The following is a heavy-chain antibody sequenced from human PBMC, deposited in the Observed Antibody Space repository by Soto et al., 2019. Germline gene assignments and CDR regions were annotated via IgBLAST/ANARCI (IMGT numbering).Heavy chain of an antibody. V-gene: IGHV3-20*01. CDR1: GFTFDDYG. D-gene: IGHD2-15*01. Sequence: GGSLRLSCAASGFTFDDYGMSWVRQAPGKGLEWVSGINWNGGSTGYADSAKGRFTISRDNAKNSLYLQMNSLRAEATSLYACASIRADDYSPRGAFDFWGQGTMVTVSS. CDR2: INWNGGST. CDR3: ASIRADDYSPRGAFDF. J-gene: IGHJ4*02.